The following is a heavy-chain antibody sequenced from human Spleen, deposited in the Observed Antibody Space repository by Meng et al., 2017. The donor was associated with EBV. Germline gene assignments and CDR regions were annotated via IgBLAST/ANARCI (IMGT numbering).Heavy chain of an antibody. D-gene: IGHD5-24*01. J-gene: IGHJ4*02. V-gene: IGHV4-34*01. Sequence: QVHQRSWGSGLVRPSETLSLTCSVLADSFNDFTWSWVRQSPGRGLEWIGEVTHNGSTIYHPSLKSRVAISVDTSKKQFSLTLHSLTAADTGIYFCASSPGEMATVLDFWDRGTLVTVSS. CDR3: ASSPGEMATVLDF. CDR2: VTHNGST. CDR1: ADSFNDFT.